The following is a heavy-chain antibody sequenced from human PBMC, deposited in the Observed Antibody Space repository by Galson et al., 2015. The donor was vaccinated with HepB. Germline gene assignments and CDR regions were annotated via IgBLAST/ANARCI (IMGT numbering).Heavy chain of an antibody. V-gene: IGHV3-21*01. CDR1: GFSFRSYS. CDR2: ISSSNSYI. D-gene: IGHD6-19*01. J-gene: IGHJ4*02. CDR3: ARDSLAQWLVQYYFDY. Sequence: SLRLSCAASGFSFRSYSMNWVRQAPGKGLEWVSSISSSNSYIYYADSVKGRFTISRDNAKNSLYLQMNSLRAEDTAVYYCARDSLAQWLVQYYFDYWGQGTLVTVSS.